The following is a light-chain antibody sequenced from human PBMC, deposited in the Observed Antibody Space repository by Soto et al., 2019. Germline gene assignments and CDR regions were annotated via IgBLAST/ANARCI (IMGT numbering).Light chain of an antibody. CDR2: GAS. CDR3: QHYDNWPHT. J-gene: IGKJ2*01. Sequence: EVVMTQSPATLSVSPGERATLSCRASQNLSRNLAWYQQQPGQAPRLLIYGASTRATGIPARFSGSGSGTDLTLTISSLHSEDFAVYYCQHYDNWPHTYGQGTKLEIK. V-gene: IGKV3-15*01. CDR1: QNLSRN.